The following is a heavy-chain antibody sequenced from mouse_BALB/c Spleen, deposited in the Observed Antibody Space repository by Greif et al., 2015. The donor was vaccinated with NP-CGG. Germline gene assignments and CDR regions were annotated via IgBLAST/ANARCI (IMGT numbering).Heavy chain of an antibody. Sequence: EVKLLESGGGLVQPGGSLKLSCAASGFDFSRYWMSWVRRAPGKGLEWIGEINPDSSTINYTPSLKDKFIISRDNAKNTLSLQMSKVRSEDTALYYCARPDWAWFAYWGQGTLVTVSA. CDR3: ARPDWAWFAY. CDR1: GFDFSRYW. J-gene: IGHJ3*01. V-gene: IGHV4-1*02. CDR2: INPDSSTI. D-gene: IGHD4-1*01.